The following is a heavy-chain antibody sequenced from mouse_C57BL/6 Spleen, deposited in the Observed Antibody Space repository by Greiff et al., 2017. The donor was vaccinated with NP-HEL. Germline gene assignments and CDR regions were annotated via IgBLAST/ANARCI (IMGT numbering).Heavy chain of an antibody. J-gene: IGHJ1*03. CDR1: GFTFSDYG. Sequence: EVMLVESGGGLVKPGGSLKLSCAASGFTFSDYGMHWVRQAPEKGLEWVAYISSGSSTIYYADPVKGRFTISRDNAKNTLFLQMTSLRSEDTAMYYCARDGSSPYWYFDVWGTGTTVTVSS. D-gene: IGHD1-1*01. CDR3: ARDGSSPYWYFDV. CDR2: ISSGSSTI. V-gene: IGHV5-17*01.